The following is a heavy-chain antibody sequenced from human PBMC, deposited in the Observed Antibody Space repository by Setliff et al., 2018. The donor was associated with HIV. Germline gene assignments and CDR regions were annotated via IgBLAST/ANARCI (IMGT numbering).Heavy chain of an antibody. CDR1: GGSISSYY. Sequence: SETLSLTCTVSGGSISSYYWSWIRQPPGKGLEWIGYIYYSGSTNYNPSLKSRVTISVDTSKNQFSLKLSSVTAADTAVYYCARAAYGSSWYVGAKDYYYYYMDVWGKGTTVTVSS. D-gene: IGHD6-13*01. CDR3: ARAAYGSSWYVGAKDYYYYYMDV. CDR2: IYYSGST. V-gene: IGHV4-59*01. J-gene: IGHJ6*03.